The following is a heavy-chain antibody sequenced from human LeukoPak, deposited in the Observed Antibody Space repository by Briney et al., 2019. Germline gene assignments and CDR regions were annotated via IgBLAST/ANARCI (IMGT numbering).Heavy chain of an antibody. V-gene: IGHV5-51*01. CDR1: GYSFTSYW. Sequence: PGESLKISCKGSGYSFTSYWIGWVRQMPGKGLEWMGIIYPDDSDTRYSPSFEGQVIISVDKSINTAYLQWSSLKASDTATYYCARHGHCTNGVCYSNYNYYMDVWGKGTTVTVSS. D-gene: IGHD2-8*01. CDR2: IYPDDSDT. J-gene: IGHJ6*03. CDR3: ARHGHCTNGVCYSNYNYYMDV.